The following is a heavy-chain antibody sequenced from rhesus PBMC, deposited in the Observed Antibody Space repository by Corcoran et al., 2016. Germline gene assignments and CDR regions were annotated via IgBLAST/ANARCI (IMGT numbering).Heavy chain of an antibody. CDR1: GFTFSSYG. CDR3: AKDKEPGTVSFDY. V-gene: IGHV3S5*01. CDR2: IKSCGGSK. D-gene: IGHD5-24*01. Sequence: EVQLVETGGGLVQPGGSLKLSCAASGFTFSSYGMSWVRQATGKGLEWVSAIKSCGGSKYYADSVKGRFTNSRDNSKNTPSLQMNSLRAEDTAVYYCAKDKEPGTVSFDYWGQGVLVTVSS. J-gene: IGHJ4*01.